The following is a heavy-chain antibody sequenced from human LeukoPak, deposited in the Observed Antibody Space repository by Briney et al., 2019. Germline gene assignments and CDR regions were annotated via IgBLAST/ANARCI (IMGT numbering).Heavy chain of an antibody. D-gene: IGHD3-9*01. CDR1: GFTFSSYS. V-gene: IGHV3-21*04. J-gene: IGHJ4*02. CDR2: ISSSSSYI. Sequence: GGSLRLSCAASGFTFSSYSMNWVRQAPGKGLEWVSSISSSSSYIYYADSVKGRFTISRDNSKNTLYLQMNSLRAEDTAVYYCAKYLRYFDWLLYDYWGQGTLVTVSS. CDR3: AKYLRYFDWLLYDY.